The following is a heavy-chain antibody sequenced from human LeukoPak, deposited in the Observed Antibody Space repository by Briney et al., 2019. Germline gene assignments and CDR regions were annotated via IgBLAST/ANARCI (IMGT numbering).Heavy chain of an antibody. CDR3: ARAELGLWGFDP. V-gene: IGHV4-31*03. D-gene: IGHD1-26*01. CDR1: GVSISSGGYY. CDR2: IYYSGST. Sequence: PSETLSLTCTVSGVSISSGGYYWSWIRQHPGKGLEWIGYIYYSGSTYYNPSLKSRVTISVDTSKNEFSLKLSSVTAADTAVYYCARAELGLWGFDPWGQGTLVTVSS. J-gene: IGHJ5*02.